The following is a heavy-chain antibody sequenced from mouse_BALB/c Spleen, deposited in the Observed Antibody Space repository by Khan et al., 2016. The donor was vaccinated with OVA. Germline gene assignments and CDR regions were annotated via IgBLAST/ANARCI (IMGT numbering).Heavy chain of an antibody. CDR3: ASHLTGSFAY. J-gene: IGHJ3*01. CDR2: ISSAGDYT. CDR1: GFTFSSYG. D-gene: IGHD4-1*01. Sequence: EVELVESGGDLVKPGGSLKLSCAASGFTFSSYGMSWVRQTPDKRLEWVATISSAGDYTYYPDNVKERFTISRDNAKNTLYLQMSSLRSEDTAMFYCASHLTGSFAYWGQGTLVTVSA. V-gene: IGHV5-6*01.